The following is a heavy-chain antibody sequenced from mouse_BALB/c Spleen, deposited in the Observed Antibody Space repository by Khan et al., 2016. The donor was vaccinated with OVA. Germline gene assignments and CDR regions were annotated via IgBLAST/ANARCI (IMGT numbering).Heavy chain of an antibody. V-gene: IGHV3-2*02. J-gene: IGHJ2*01. CDR2: ISYSGNT. CDR1: GFSITSDYA. Sequence: EVQLVESGPGLVKPSQSLSLTCTVTGFSITSDYAWNWIRQFPGNKLGWMGYISYSGNTKYNPSLKSRISITRDTSKNQFFLQLNSVTIEDTATYYCARVYGGDFDYWGQGTTLTVSS. D-gene: IGHD1-1*01. CDR3: ARVYGGDFDY.